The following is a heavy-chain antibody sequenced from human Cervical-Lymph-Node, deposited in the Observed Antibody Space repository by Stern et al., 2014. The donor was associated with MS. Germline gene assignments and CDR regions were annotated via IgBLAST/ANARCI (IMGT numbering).Heavy chain of an antibody. J-gene: IGHJ4*02. CDR1: GFDFRTYW. CDR2: INGGGTVS. D-gene: IGHD1-1*01. CDR3: ESAYRAS. V-gene: IGHV3-74*02. Sequence: EVQLVESGGGIVQPGGSLMISCVASGFDFRTYWMHWVRQGPGKGLEWVSLINGGGTVSTYAHSVRGRVPTSSNHSTNTMSLQLDNLRVKDTAIYCCESAYRASWGQGTLVTVST.